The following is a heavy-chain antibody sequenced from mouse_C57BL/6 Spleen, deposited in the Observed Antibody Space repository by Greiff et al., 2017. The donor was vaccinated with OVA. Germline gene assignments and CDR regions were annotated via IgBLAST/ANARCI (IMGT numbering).Heavy chain of an antibody. J-gene: IGHJ4*01. D-gene: IGHD4-1*01. Sequence: VQLQQPGAELVKPGASVKLSCKASGYTFTSYWMQWVKQRPGQGLEWIGEIDPSDSYTNYNQKFKGKATLTVDTSSSTAYMQLSSLTSEDSAVYYCARLGELGRAMDYWGQGTSVTVSS. CDR2: IDPSDSYT. V-gene: IGHV1-50*01. CDR3: ARLGELGRAMDY. CDR1: GYTFTSYW.